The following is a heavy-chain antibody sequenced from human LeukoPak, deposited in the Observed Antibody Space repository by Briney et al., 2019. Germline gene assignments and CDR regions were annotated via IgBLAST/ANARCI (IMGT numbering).Heavy chain of an antibody. Sequence: GGSLRLSCAASGFTFSSYWMTWVRQAPGKGLEWVANIKQDGSKKNYVDSVKGRFTISRDNAKNSLYLQMNSLRAEDTAVYYCATPLDYYDTSGYHQGGDWGQGTLVTVSS. CDR3: ATPLDYYDTSGYHQGGD. V-gene: IGHV3-7*03. J-gene: IGHJ4*02. CDR2: IKQDGSKK. D-gene: IGHD3-22*01. CDR1: GFTFSSYW.